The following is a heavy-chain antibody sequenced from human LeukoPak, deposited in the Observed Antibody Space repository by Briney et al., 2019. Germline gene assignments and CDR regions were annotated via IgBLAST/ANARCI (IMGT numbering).Heavy chain of an antibody. Sequence: PSETLSLTCTVSGGSISSYYWSWIRQPPGKGLEWIGCIFYSGSTNYNPSLKSRVTISVDTSKNQFSLKLSSVTAADTAVYYCARRAYSSGWYYFDYWGRGTLVTVSS. CDR3: ARRAYSSGWYYFDY. D-gene: IGHD6-19*01. CDR1: GGSISSYY. J-gene: IGHJ4*02. CDR2: IFYSGST. V-gene: IGHV4-59*08.